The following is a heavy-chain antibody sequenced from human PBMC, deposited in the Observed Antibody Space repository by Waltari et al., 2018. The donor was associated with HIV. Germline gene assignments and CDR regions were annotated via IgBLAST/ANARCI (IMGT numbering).Heavy chain of an antibody. CDR1: GGSITPYNW. Sequence: QVQLQESGPGLVKPSATLSLTCAVSGGSITPYNWWTWFRQPPGKGLEWVGEMYHSGSTNYNSSLKSRVTMSIDKSNNLFSLNLRSVTAADTAVYYCARVVSGDSGSSWFDPWGQGTLVTVSS. V-gene: IGHV4-4*02. CDR2: MYHSGST. D-gene: IGHD2-15*01. J-gene: IGHJ5*02. CDR3: ARVVSGDSGSSWFDP.